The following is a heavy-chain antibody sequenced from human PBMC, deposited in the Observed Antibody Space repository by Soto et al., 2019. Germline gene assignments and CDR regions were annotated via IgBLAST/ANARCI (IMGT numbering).Heavy chain of an antibody. CDR2: IIPIFGTA. CDR1: GGTFSSYA. Sequence: QVQLVQSGAEVKKPGSSVKVSCKASGGTFSSYAISWVRQAPGQGLEWMGGIIPIFGTANYAQKFQGRVTITADDSTSTAYMALSSLRSEDTAVYYCARGKVLPRHDAFDIWGQGTMVTVSS. J-gene: IGHJ3*02. V-gene: IGHV1-69*01. D-gene: IGHD3-10*01. CDR3: ARGKVLPRHDAFDI.